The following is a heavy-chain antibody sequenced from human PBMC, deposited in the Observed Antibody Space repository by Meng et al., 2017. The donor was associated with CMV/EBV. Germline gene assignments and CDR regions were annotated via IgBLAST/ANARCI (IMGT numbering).Heavy chain of an antibody. CDR3: ARSAGELPVYYYGMDV. J-gene: IGHJ6*02. D-gene: IGHD1-26*01. CDR1: GFTFSSYA. V-gene: IGHV3-64*02. Sequence: GESLKISCAASGFTFSSYAMHWVRQAPGKGLEYVSAISSNGGSTYYADSVKGRFTISRDNSKNTLYLQMGSLRAEDMAVYYCARSAGELPVYYYGMDVWGQGTTVTVSS. CDR2: ISSNGGST.